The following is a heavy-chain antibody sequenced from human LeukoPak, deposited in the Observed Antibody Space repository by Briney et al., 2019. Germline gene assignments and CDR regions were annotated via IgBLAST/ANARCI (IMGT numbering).Heavy chain of an antibody. CDR1: GGSISSYY. J-gene: IGHJ2*01. CDR2: IYYSGST. CDR3: ARTYGSSGLGYFDL. V-gene: IGHV4-59*07. D-gene: IGHD6-13*01. Sequence: PSDTLSLTCTVSGGSISSYYWSWLRQPPGKGLEWIGYIYYSGSTNYSPSLKSRLTISVDTSKNQFSLKLSSVTAADTAVYYCARTYGSSGLGYFDLWGRGTLVTVSS.